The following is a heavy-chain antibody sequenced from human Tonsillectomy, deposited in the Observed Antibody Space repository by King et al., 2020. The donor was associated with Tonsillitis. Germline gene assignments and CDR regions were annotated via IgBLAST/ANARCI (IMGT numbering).Heavy chain of an antibody. V-gene: IGHV1-69*01. CDR3: ARDVAVAGATFDI. CDR2: IIPSVDTV. Sequence: VQLVQSGAQVKKPGSSMKVSCKASGGTFSRSGISWVRQAPGQGLEWMGGIIPSVDTVTYAQNFQGRVTFTADYSTNTAYMDLSILRSEDTAVYYCARDVAVAGATFDIWGQGTKVIVSS. D-gene: IGHD6-19*01. CDR1: GGTFSRSG. J-gene: IGHJ3*02.